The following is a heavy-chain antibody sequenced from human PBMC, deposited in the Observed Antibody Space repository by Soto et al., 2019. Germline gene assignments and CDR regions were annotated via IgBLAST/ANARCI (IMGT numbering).Heavy chain of an antibody. J-gene: IGHJ6*02. CDR1: GFTFSSYW. Sequence: GGSLRLSCAASGFTFSSYWMHWVRQAPGKGLVWVSRINSDGSSTSYADSVKGRFTISRDNAKNTLYLQMNSLRAEDTAVDYCARGPDLGSGSTNYGMDVWGQGTTVTVSS. D-gene: IGHD3-10*01. CDR2: INSDGSST. CDR3: ARGPDLGSGSTNYGMDV. V-gene: IGHV3-74*01.